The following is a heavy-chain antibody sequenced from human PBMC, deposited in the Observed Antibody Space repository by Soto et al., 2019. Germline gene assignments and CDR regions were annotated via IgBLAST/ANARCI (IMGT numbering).Heavy chain of an antibody. V-gene: IGHV4-59*08. J-gene: IGHJ5*02. CDR3: ARHSILLWFGESNNWFDP. CDR1: GGSISSYY. D-gene: IGHD3-10*01. CDR2: IYYSGST. Sequence: SETLSLTCTVSGGSISSYYWSWIRQPPGKGLEWIGYIYYSGSTNYNPSLKSRVTISVDTSKNQSSLKLSSVTAADPAVYYCARHSILLWFGESNNWFDPWGQGTLVTVSS.